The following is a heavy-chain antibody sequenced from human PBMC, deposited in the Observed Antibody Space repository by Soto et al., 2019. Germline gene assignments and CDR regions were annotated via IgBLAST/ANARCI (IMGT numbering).Heavy chain of an antibody. CDR3: ARDFVDTAMVTGNYGMDV. J-gene: IGHJ6*02. V-gene: IGHV4-30-4*01. CDR2: IYYSGST. Sequence: PSETLSLTCTVSGGSISSGDYYWSWIRQPPGKGLEWIGYIYYSGSTYYNPSLKSRVTISVDTSKNQFSLKLSSVTAADTAVYYCARDFVDTAMVTGNYGMDVWGQGTTVT. CDR1: GGSISSGDYY. D-gene: IGHD5-18*01.